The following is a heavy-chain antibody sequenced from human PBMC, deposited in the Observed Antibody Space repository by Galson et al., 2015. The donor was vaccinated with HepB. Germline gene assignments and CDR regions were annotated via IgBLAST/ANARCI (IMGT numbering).Heavy chain of an antibody. D-gene: IGHD3-10*01. CDR3: ARDISKVWFGELSGMDAFDI. Sequence: SLRLSCAASGFTFTRHTMNWVRQAPGKGLEWVSSISSSRSYIYYADSVKGRFTITRDNAKKSLYLQMNSLRAEDTAVYYCARDISKVWFGELSGMDAFDIWGQGTMVTVSS. V-gene: IGHV3-21*01. J-gene: IGHJ3*02. CDR2: ISSSRSYI. CDR1: GFTFTRHT.